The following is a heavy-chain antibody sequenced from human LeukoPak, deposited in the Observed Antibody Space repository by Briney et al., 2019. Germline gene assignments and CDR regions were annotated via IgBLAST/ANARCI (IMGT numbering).Heavy chain of an antibody. D-gene: IGHD4-11*01. J-gene: IGHJ6*03. CDR2: IYYSGST. V-gene: IGHV4-39*07. CDR1: GGSISSSSYY. CDR3: ARESVTSYYCYYMDV. Sequence: SETLSLTCTVSGGSISSSSYYWGWIRQPPGKGLEWIGSIYYSGSTYYNPSLKSRVTISVDTSKNQFSLKLSSVTAADTAVYYCARESVTSYYCYYMDVWGKGTTVTVSS.